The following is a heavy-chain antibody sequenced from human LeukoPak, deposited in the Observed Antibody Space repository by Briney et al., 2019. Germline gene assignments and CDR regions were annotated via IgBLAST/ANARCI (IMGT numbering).Heavy chain of an antibody. Sequence: SETLSLTCAVYGGSFSGYYWSWIRQPPGKGLEWIGEINHSGSTNYNPSLKSRVTISVDTSKNQFSLKLSSVTAADTAVYYCASAGPLSYFDYWGQGTLVTVSS. CDR3: ASAGPLSYFDY. CDR2: INHSGST. V-gene: IGHV4-34*01. CDR1: GGSFSGYY. J-gene: IGHJ4*02. D-gene: IGHD3-10*01.